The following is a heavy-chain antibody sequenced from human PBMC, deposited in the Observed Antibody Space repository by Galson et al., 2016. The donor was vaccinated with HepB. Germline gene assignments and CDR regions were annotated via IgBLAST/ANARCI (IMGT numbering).Heavy chain of an antibody. J-gene: IGHJ4*02. CDR3: ARDVSPYASPPDY. V-gene: IGHV3-48*02. CDR2: IGDTGSRI. D-gene: IGHD2-2*01. Sequence: SCAASGFTFSSYSMNWVRQAPGKGLEWVSYIGDTGSRIYYADSAKGRFTISRDNAKNSVYLQMNSLRDDDTAVYYCARDVSPYASPPDYWGQGTLVTVSS. CDR1: GFTFSSYS.